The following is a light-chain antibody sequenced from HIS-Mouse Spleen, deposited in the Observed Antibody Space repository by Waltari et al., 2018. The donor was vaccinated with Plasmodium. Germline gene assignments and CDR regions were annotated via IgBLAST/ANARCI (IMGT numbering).Light chain of an antibody. J-gene: IGLJ3*02. CDR3: YSTDSSGNHRV. CDR2: EDS. Sequence: SYELTQPPSVSVSPGQTARITCSGDALPKKYAYWYQQKSGQAPVLVIYEDSKRPPGIPVSFAGSSSGTMATLTISGAQVEDEADYYCYSTDSSGNHRVFGGGTKLTVL. CDR1: ALPKKY. V-gene: IGLV3-10*01.